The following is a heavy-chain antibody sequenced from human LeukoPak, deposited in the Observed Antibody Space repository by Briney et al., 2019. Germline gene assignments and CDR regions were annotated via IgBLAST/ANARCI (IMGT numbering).Heavy chain of an antibody. D-gene: IGHD6-19*01. CDR2: MNPNSGNT. J-gene: IGHJ4*02. CDR1: GYTFTSSD. CDR3: TRRGSGWLGGVYFDY. Sequence: ASVKVSCKASGYTFTSSDINWVRQATGQGLEWMGWMNPNSGNTGYAQKFQGRVTLTRNISIRTAYMELSSLRSEDTAVYYCTRRGSGWLGGVYFDYWGQGTLVTVSS. V-gene: IGHV1-8*03.